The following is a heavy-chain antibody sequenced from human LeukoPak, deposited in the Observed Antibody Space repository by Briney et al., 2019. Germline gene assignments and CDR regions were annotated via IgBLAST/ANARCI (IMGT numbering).Heavy chain of an antibody. CDR1: GYTFTSYG. CDR2: ISAYNGNT. CDR3: ARQSLNSGWYGSHYFDY. J-gene: IGHJ4*02. Sequence: ASVKVSCKASGYTFTSYGISWVRQAPGQGLEWMGWISAYNGNTNYAQKLQGRVTMTTDTSTSTAYMELSSLRSEDTAVYYCARQSLNSGWYGSHYFDYWGQGTLVTVSS. D-gene: IGHD6-19*01. V-gene: IGHV1-18*01.